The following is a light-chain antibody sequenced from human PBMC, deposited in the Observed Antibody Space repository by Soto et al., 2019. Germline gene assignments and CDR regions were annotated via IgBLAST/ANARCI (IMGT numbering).Light chain of an antibody. Sequence: EIVLTQSPGTLSLSPGERATLSCRASQSVSSSYLAWYQQKPGQAPRLLIYGASSRATGIPDRFSGSGSGTYFILTISRLEPEDFAVYYCQQYGSSRTFGQGTKVDIK. CDR1: QSVSSSY. CDR2: GAS. V-gene: IGKV3-20*01. J-gene: IGKJ1*01. CDR3: QQYGSSRT.